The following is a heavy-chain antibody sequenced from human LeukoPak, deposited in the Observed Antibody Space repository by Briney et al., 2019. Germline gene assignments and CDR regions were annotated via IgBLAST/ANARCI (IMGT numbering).Heavy chain of an antibody. CDR3: ARARLGYCSGGSCYSTYYGMGV. Sequence: SETLSLTCTVSGGSISSGGYYWSWIRQHPGKGLEWIGYIYYSGSTYYNPSLKSRVTISVDTSKNQFSLKLSSVTAADTAVYCCARARLGYCSGGSCYSTYYGMGVWGKGTTVTVSS. D-gene: IGHD2-15*01. CDR2: IYYSGST. V-gene: IGHV4-31*03. CDR1: GGSISSGGYY. J-gene: IGHJ6*04.